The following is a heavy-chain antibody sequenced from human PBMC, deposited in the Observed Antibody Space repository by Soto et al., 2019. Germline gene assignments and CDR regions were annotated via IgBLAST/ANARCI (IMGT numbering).Heavy chain of an antibody. CDR3: ARAYYYDTSGYWGFDY. D-gene: IGHD3-22*01. J-gene: IGHJ4*02. CDR2: INSDGSII. Sequence: EVQLVESGGGLVQPGGSLRLSCAGSGFTFSTYWMHWVRQAPGKGLVWVSGINSDGSIINDADSVKGRFTISRDNAKNTLYLQMNSLRAEDTAVYYCARAYYYDTSGYWGFDYWGQGTLVTASS. V-gene: IGHV3-74*01. CDR1: GFTFSTYW.